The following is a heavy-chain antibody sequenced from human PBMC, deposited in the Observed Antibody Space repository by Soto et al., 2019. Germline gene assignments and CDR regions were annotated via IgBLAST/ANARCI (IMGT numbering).Heavy chain of an antibody. Sequence: PSETLSLTCTVSGGSISSYDWSWIRQPPGKGLEWIGYIYYSGSTNYNPSLKSRVTISVDTSKNQFSLKLSSVTAADTAVYYCARVRAVDYGMDVWGQGTTVTVS. CDR3: ARVRAVDYGMDV. CDR1: GGSISSYD. J-gene: IGHJ6*02. CDR2: IYYSGST. V-gene: IGHV4-59*01.